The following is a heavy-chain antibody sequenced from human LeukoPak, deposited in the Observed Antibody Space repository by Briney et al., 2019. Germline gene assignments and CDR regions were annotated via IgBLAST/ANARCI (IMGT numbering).Heavy chain of an antibody. CDR3: ATTGSGSYYDY. J-gene: IGHJ4*02. D-gene: IGHD1-26*01. Sequence: GGSLRLSCAASGFSFSSSWMHWVRQVPGKGLEWVSRINDDETSTTYAESVKGRFTISRDNAKNTLFLQMNSLRAEDTAVYYCATTGSGSYYDYWGQGTLVTASS. CDR1: GFSFSSSW. CDR2: INDDETST. V-gene: IGHV3-74*01.